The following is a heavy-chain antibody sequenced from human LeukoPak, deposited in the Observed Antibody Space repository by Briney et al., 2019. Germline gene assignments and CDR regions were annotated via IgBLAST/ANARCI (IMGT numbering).Heavy chain of an antibody. Sequence: SETLSLTCAVSGGSISSYYWSWIRQPPGKGLDWIGYIFYTGSTNYNPSLKSRVTISVDRSKNQFTLKLSSVTAADTAIYYCARAGAWQIDPWGQGTLVTASS. CDR3: ARAGAWQIDP. CDR1: GGSISSYY. CDR2: IFYTGST. D-gene: IGHD3-10*01. J-gene: IGHJ5*02. V-gene: IGHV4-59*01.